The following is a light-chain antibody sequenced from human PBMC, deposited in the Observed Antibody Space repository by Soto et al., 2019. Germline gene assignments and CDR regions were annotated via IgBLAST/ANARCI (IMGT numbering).Light chain of an antibody. V-gene: IGKV1-39*02. CDR3: QQHGTT. CDR1: QTINNY. Sequence: EIQMTQSPSCLCASVGDRVTITCRTSQTINNYLNWYQQKPGRAPKLLICAAYNLQSGVPSRFSGSGSGTDLTLTISTLEPEDSAVHHCQQHGTTCGKGHKVAIK. CDR2: AAY. J-gene: IGKJ1*01.